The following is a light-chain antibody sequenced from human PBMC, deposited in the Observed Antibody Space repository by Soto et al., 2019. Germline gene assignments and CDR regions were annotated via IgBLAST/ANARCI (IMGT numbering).Light chain of an antibody. CDR1: SSDVGAFNY. V-gene: IGLV2-14*01. Sequence: QSVLTQPASVSGSPGQSITISCTGTSSDVGAFNYVSWYQQHPGKAPKLIIYEVSHRPSGISNRFSGSKSDNTASLTISGLQAGDEADYFCTSHTTTTTPWVFGGGTKLTVL. J-gene: IGLJ2*01. CDR3: TSHTTTTTPWV. CDR2: EVS.